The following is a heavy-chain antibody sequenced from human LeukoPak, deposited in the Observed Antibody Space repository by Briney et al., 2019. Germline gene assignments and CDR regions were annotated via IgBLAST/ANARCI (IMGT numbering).Heavy chain of an antibody. CDR2: ISSSGSTI. Sequence: PGGSLRLSCAASGFTFSSYEINWVRQAPGKGLEWVSYISSSGSTIYYADSVKGRFTISRDNSKNTLYLQMNSLRAEDTALYYCAKVRDIGMPGTRVRDFYYYYMDVWGKGTTVTISS. CDR1: GFTFSSYE. V-gene: IGHV3-48*03. CDR3: AKVRDIGMPGTRVRDFYYYYMDV. D-gene: IGHD6-19*01. J-gene: IGHJ6*03.